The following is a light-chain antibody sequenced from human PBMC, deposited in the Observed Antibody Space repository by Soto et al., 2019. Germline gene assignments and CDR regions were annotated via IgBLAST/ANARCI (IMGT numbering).Light chain of an antibody. J-gene: IGKJ1*01. CDR3: QQYNSYSWT. Sequence: DFQMTQSPSTLSASVGDRVAITCRASQSISSWLAWYQQKPGKAPKLLIYKASSLESGVPSRFSGSGSGTEFTLTISSLQPDDFATYYCQQYNSYSWTFGQGTKVDIK. CDR1: QSISSW. V-gene: IGKV1-5*03. CDR2: KAS.